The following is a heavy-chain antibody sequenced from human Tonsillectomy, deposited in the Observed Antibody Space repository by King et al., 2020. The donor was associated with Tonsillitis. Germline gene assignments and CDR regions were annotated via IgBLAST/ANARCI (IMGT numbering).Heavy chain of an antibody. CDR3: ARDDYYDFSPKYNWFDP. Sequence: VQLQQWGAGLLKPSETLSLTCAVYGGSFSGYYWSWIRQPPGKGLEWIGEINHSGSTNYNPSLKSRVTISVDTSKNQFSLKLSSVTAADTAVYYCARDDYYDFSPKYNWFDPWGQGPLVTVSS. CDR1: GGSFSGYY. J-gene: IGHJ5*02. D-gene: IGHD3-3*01. V-gene: IGHV4-34*01. CDR2: INHSGST.